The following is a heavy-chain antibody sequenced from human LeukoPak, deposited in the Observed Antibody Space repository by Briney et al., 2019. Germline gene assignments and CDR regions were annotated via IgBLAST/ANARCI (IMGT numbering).Heavy chain of an antibody. CDR1: GYTFTDNY. CDR3: ARVSPAAIDY. V-gene: IGHV1-2*02. CDR2: INPNSGGT. D-gene: IGHD2-2*01. Sequence: ASVKVSCKASGYTFTDNYMHWVRQAPGQGLEWMGWINPNSGGTNYAQKFQGRVSMTRDTSISTAYMELSSLRSEDTAVYYCARVSPAAIDYWGQRTLVTVSS. J-gene: IGHJ4*02.